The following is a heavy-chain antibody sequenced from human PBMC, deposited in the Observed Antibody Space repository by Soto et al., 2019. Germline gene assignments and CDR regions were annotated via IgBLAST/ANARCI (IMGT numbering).Heavy chain of an antibody. CDR2: VYSTGSA. V-gene: IGHV4-31*03. Sequence: QVQLQESGPGLVKPSQTLSLTCSVSGASISSGNYYWSWIRQHPGKGLEWIGSVYSTGSAYYNPSLRSRITISKHMSNNHFSLRLSSVTAADTAVYYCARGREEAGGPFDYWGQGTLVTVSS. J-gene: IGHJ4*02. CDR1: GASISSGNYY. CDR3: ARGREEAGGPFDY. D-gene: IGHD3-10*01.